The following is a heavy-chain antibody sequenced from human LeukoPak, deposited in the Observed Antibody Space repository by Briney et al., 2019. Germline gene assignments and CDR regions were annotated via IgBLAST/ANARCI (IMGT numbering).Heavy chain of an antibody. V-gene: IGHV3-23*01. D-gene: IGHD6-19*01. CDR3: AKTTTGYRSGRYPGWPVDY. J-gene: IGHJ4*02. Sequence: PGGSLRLPCVASGFTLNSYAMYWVRQPPGKGRGGASGIFVVGGSTHYADSVKGRLTISSANSKNTVYLKMNSLRAEDTAVYYCAKTTTGYRSGRYPGWPVDYWGQGTLVTVSS. CDR1: GFTLNSYA. CDR2: IFVVGGST.